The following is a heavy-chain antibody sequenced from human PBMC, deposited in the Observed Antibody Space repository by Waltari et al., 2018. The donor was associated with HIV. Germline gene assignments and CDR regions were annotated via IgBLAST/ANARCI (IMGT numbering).Heavy chain of an antibody. Sequence: QVQLQQWGAGLLKPSETLSLTCAVYGGSFSGYYWSWIRQPPGKGLEWIGEINHSGSTNYNPSLKSRVTISVDTSKDQFSLKLSSVTAADTAVYYCARVPRIAVAGLEAFDIWGQGTMVTVSS. CDR2: INHSGST. J-gene: IGHJ3*02. CDR1: GGSFSGYY. D-gene: IGHD6-19*01. V-gene: IGHV4-34*01. CDR3: ARVPRIAVAGLEAFDI.